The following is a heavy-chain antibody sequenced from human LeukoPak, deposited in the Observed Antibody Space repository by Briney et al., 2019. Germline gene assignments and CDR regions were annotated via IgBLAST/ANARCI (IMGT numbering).Heavy chain of an antibody. V-gene: IGHV4-34*01. Sequence: SETLSLTCAVYGASFSGYYCSWIRQPPGKGLEWSGEINHSGSTNYNPSRKSRVTISVDTSKNQSSLKLSSVTAADTAVYYCARGITGSGSINPGFDYWGQGTLVTVSS. CDR2: INHSGST. CDR3: ARGITGSGSINPGFDY. D-gene: IGHD3-22*01. CDR1: GASFSGYY. J-gene: IGHJ4*02.